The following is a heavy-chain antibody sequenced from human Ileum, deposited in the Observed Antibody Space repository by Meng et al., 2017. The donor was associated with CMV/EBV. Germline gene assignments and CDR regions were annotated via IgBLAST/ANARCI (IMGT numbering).Heavy chain of an antibody. V-gene: IGHV4-30-4*08. CDR2: IYYSGSP. CDR1: GGSITSGNYY. D-gene: IGHD2-15*01. Sequence: QFHLQGPGPGLVKPSQTLSLTCTVSGGSITSGNYYWSWIRQPPGRGLEWIGYIYYSGSPYYKPSLKSRVTISLDTSKNQFSLNLRSVTATDSAVYYCVRQVVAASFDYWGQGALVTVSS. J-gene: IGHJ4*02. CDR3: VRQVVAASFDY.